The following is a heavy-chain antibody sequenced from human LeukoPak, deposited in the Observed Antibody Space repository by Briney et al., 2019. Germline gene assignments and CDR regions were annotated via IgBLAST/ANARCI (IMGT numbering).Heavy chain of an antibody. V-gene: IGHV3-48*04. CDR1: GFTFSSYA. D-gene: IGHD3-10*01. CDR3: ASFEERSDYFDY. Sequence: GGSLRLSCAASGFTFSSYAMNWVRQAPGKGLEWVSYISSSSSTIFYAGSVKGRFTISRDNAKNSLYLQMNSLGPEDTAVYYCASFEERSDYFDYWGQGTLVTVSS. J-gene: IGHJ4*02. CDR2: ISSSSSTI.